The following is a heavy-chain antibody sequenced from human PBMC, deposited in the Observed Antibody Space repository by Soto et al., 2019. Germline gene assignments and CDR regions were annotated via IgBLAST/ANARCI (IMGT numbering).Heavy chain of an antibody. D-gene: IGHD4-4*01. V-gene: IGHV1-69*06. Sequence: SVKVSCKASGGTFSSYAISWVRQAPGQGLEWMGGIIPIFGTANYAQKFQGRVTMTEDTSTDTAYMELSSLRSEDTAVYYCATVTTFYFDYWGQGTLVTVSS. CDR1: GGTFSSYA. CDR2: IIPIFGTA. J-gene: IGHJ4*02. CDR3: ATVTTFYFDY.